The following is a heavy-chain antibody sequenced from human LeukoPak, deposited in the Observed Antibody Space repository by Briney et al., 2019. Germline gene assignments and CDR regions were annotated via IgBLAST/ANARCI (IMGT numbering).Heavy chain of an antibody. V-gene: IGHV1-46*01. Sequence: ASVKISCKASGYRFTSYDMHWVRQAPGQGLEWMGIINPSGGSTSYAQRFQGRVAMTRDTSATTVYMEVNSLTSEDTAVYFCARDGPTAAPFDYWGQGTLVTVSS. CDR1: GYRFTSYD. J-gene: IGHJ4*02. D-gene: IGHD2-2*01. CDR3: ARDGPTAAPFDY. CDR2: INPSGGST.